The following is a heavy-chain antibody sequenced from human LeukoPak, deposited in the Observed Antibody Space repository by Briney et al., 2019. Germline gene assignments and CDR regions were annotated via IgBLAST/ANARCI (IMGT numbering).Heavy chain of an antibody. CDR3: ASSKVVYYYGSGSLTFDY. Sequence: KPGGSLRLSCAASGLTFSDYYMSWIRQAPGKGLEWVSYISSSGSTIYYADSVKGRFTISRDNAKNSLYLQMNSLRAEDTAVYYCASSKVVYYYGSGSLTFDYWGQGTLVTVSS. J-gene: IGHJ4*02. CDR2: ISSSGSTI. CDR1: GLTFSDYY. V-gene: IGHV3-11*01. D-gene: IGHD3-10*01.